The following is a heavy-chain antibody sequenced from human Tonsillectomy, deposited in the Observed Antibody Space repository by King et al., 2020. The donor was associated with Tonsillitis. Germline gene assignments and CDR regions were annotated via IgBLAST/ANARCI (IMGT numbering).Heavy chain of an antibody. D-gene: IGHD5-18*01. CDR1: GYSFTNYW. CDR3: ARRIGDTAMAYAFDI. Sequence: VQLVQSGAEVKKPGESLKISCKGSGYSFTNYWIGWVRQMPGKGLEWMGIIYPGDSDTRYSPSFQGQVTISADKSISTAYLQWSSLKASDTAMYYCARRIGDTAMAYAFDIWGQGTMVTVSS. J-gene: IGHJ3*02. V-gene: IGHV5-51*03. CDR2: IYPGDSDT.